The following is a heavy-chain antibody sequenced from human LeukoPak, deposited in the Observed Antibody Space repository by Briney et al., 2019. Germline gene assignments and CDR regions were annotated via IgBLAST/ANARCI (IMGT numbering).Heavy chain of an antibody. Sequence: GGSLRLSCAASGFTFSSYWMSWVRQAPGKGLEWVADIRQDGREKYYVDSVKGRFTISRDNAKYSLYLQMNSLRAEDTAVYYCATSPGRVGWGQGTPVTISS. CDR1: GFTFSSYW. CDR2: IRQDGREK. CDR3: ATSPGRVG. J-gene: IGHJ4*02. D-gene: IGHD1-26*01. V-gene: IGHV3-7*01.